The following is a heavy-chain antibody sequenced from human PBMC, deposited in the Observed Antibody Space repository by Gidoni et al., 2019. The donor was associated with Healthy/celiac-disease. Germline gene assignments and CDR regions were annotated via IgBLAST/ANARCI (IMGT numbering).Heavy chain of an antibody. CDR1: GFTFSSYG. Sequence: QVQLVESGGGVVQPGRSLRLSCAASGFTFSSYGMDWVRQAPGKGLEGVAVIWYEGSNKYYADSVKGRFTISRDNSKNTLYLQMNSLRAEDTAVYYCAKCSGGSCYSGGDYWGQGTLVTVSS. V-gene: IGHV3-33*06. CDR3: AKCSGGSCYSGGDY. J-gene: IGHJ4*02. CDR2: IWYEGSNK. D-gene: IGHD2-15*01.